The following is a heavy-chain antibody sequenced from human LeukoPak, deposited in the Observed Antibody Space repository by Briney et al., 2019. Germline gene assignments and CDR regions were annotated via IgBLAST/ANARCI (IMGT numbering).Heavy chain of an antibody. V-gene: IGHV4-34*01. CDR3: ARGQGATVPQVGKNWFDP. Sequence: PSETLSLTCAVYIDSFSNYHWNWIRQTPAKGMEWIGEVNESGGTNITPSLRSRVILSVDTSKNQFSLKLISVTVADTAIYYCARGQGATVPQVGKNWFDPWGQGTRVTVSS. CDR2: VNESGGT. CDR1: IDSFSNYH. D-gene: IGHD1-26*01. J-gene: IGHJ5*02.